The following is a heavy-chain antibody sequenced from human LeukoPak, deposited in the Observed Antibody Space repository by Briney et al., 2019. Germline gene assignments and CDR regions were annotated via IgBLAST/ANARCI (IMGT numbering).Heavy chain of an antibody. J-gene: IGHJ4*02. CDR2: IKQDGSEK. V-gene: IGHV3-7*04. CDR3: ARDCGSTICYPDF. CDR1: GFTFSRYW. Sequence: PGGSLRLSCAASGFTFSRYWMSWVRQAPGKGLELVANIKQDGSEKYYVDSVKGRFTISRDNAKNSLYMQMNSLRAEDTAVYYCARDCGSTICYPDFWGQGTLVTVSS. D-gene: IGHD2-2*01.